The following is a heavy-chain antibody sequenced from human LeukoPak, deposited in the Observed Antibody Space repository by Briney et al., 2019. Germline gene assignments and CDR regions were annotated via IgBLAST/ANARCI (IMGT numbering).Heavy chain of an antibody. CDR1: DGSSSSSS. CDR2: IYYSGST. D-gene: IGHD5-24*01. Sequence: PSETLSLTCTVSDGSSSSSSWNWIRQPPGKGLEWIGYIYYSGSTKYNPSFESRVTISVDTSKNQISLNMRSVTAADTAIYYCARRQQTGGDNGLHNWFDPWGQGILVTVSS. V-gene: IGHV4-59*08. CDR3: ARRQQTGGDNGLHNWFDP. J-gene: IGHJ5*02.